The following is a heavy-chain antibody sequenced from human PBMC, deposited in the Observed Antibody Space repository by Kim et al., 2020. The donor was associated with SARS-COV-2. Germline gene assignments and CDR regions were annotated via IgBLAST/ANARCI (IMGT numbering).Heavy chain of an antibody. V-gene: IGHV3-21*01. Sequence: SYIYYADSVKGRFTISRDNAKNSLYLQMNSLRAEDTAVYYCASNRITTDKWGQGTLVTVSS. D-gene: IGHD3-10*01. CDR3: ASNRITTDK. CDR2: SYI. J-gene: IGHJ4*02.